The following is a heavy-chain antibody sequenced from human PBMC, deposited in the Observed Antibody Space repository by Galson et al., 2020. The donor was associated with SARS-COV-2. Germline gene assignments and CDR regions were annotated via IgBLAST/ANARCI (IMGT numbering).Heavy chain of an antibody. V-gene: IGHV1-18*01. Sequence: ASVKVSCKASGYTFSSYGISWVRQAPGQGLEWMGWSSAYSDSTIHAQELQDRVTLTTDISTSTAYMELRSLRSDDTAMYYCARDSHPNRFDVWGQGTMIIVSS. CDR2: SSAYSDST. J-gene: IGHJ3*01. CDR1: GYTFSSYG. CDR3: ARDSHPNRFDV.